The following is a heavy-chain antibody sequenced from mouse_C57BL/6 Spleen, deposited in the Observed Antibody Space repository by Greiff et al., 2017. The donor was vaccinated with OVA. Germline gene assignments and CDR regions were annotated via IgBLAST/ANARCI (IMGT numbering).Heavy chain of an antibody. CDR2: IYPSDSET. CDR3: ATEGEIEFYGNYVGCMDY. CDR1: GYTFTSYW. J-gene: IGHJ4*01. Sequence: VQLQQPGAELVRPGSSVKLSCKASGYTFTSYWMDWVKQRPGQGLEWIGNIYPSDSETHYNQKFKDKATLTVDKSSSTAYMQLSSLTSEEYASYYCATEGEIEFYGNYVGCMDYWGQGTSVTVSA. V-gene: IGHV1-61*01. D-gene: IGHD2-1*01.